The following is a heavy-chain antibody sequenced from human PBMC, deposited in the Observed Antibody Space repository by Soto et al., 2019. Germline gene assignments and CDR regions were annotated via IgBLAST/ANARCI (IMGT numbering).Heavy chain of an antibody. D-gene: IGHD6-13*01. CDR3: ARLYSSSWYGDY. V-gene: IGHV4-39*01. CDR1: GGSISSSSYY. J-gene: IGHJ4*02. Sequence: QLQLQESGPGLVKPSETLSLTCTVSGGSISSSSYYWGWIRQPPGKGLEWIGSIYYSGSTYYNPSLKSRVTISGDTSKNQFSLKLSSVTAADTAVYYCARLYSSSWYGDYWGQGTLVTVSS. CDR2: IYYSGST.